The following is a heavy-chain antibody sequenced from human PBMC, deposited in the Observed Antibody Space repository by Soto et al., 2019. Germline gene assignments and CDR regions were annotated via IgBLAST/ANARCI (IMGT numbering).Heavy chain of an antibody. CDR3: ARVFVGPGGISYFYGMDI. J-gene: IGHJ6*01. D-gene: IGHD2-2*01. V-gene: IGHV4-31*03. Sequence: SETLSLTCTVSGGSISRGGYYLSWLRQHPGTGLERIGYVYYIGSTYYNPSLKSRVNISVDTSKNQFSLKLSSVPAAVMAVYYRARVFVGPGGISYFYGMDIWGQGATDTASS. CDR1: GGSISRGGYY. CDR2: VYYIGST.